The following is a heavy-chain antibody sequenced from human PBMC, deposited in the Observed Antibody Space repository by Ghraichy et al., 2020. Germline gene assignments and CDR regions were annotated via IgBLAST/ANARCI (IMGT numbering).Heavy chain of an antibody. V-gene: IGHV1-2*04. CDR2: INPNSGGT. CDR1: GYTFTGYY. D-gene: IGHD3-10*01. Sequence: ASVKVSCKASGYTFTGYYMHWVRQAPGQGLEWMGWINPNSGGTNYAQKFQGWVTMTRDTSISTAYMELSRLRSDDTAVYYCARDYGSGSYYGWFDPWGQGTLVTVSS. J-gene: IGHJ5*02. CDR3: ARDYGSGSYYGWFDP.